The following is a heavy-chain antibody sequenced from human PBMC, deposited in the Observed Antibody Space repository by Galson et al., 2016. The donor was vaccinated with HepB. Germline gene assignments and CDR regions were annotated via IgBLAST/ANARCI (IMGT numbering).Heavy chain of an antibody. V-gene: IGHV3-23*01. CDR2: ISGSGGST. Sequence: SLRLSCAASGFTFSSYAMSWVRQAPGKGLEWVSAISGSGGSTYYADSVKGRFTISRDNSKNTLYLQMNSLRAEDTAVYYCAKDYGCNGGSCYPNPFDYWGQGTLVTVSS. D-gene: IGHD2-15*01. CDR1: GFTFSSYA. J-gene: IGHJ4*02. CDR3: AKDYGCNGGSCYPNPFDY.